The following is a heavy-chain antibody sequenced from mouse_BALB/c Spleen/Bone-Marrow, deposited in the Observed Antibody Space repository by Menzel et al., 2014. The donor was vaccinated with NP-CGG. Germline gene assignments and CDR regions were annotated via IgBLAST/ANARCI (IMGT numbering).Heavy chain of an antibody. CDR1: GLSLTTYG. Sequence: VKLQESGPGLVSPSQSLSITCTVSGLSLTTYGVHWVRQPPGKGLEWLGVIWAGGSTNYTSALMSRLSISKDNSKSQVFLKMNSLQTDDTAMYYCARGVRHFDYWGQGTTLTVSS. V-gene: IGHV2-9*02. J-gene: IGHJ2*01. CDR3: ARGVRHFDY. CDR2: IWAGGST.